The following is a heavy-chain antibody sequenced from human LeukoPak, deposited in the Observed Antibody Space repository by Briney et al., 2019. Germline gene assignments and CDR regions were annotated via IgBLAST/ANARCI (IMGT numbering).Heavy chain of an antibody. D-gene: IGHD1-14*01. CDR2: IVPIFGTA. CDR1: GGTFSSYA. V-gene: IGHV1-69*06. Sequence: GASVKVSCKASGGTFSSYAISWVRQAPGQGLEWMGGIVPIFGTANYAQKFQGRVTITADKSTSTAYMELSSLRSEDTAVYYCARETRDHHVDYWGQGTPVTASS. J-gene: IGHJ4*02. CDR3: ARETRDHHVDY.